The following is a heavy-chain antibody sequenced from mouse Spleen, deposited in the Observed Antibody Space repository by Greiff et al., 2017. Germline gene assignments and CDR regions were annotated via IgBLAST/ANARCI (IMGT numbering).Heavy chain of an antibody. CDR2: ISSGGGNT. CDR1: GFTFSSYA. CDR3: ARLDYYGYDGDFDY. V-gene: IGHV5-9-3*01. J-gene: IGHJ2*01. Sequence: DVHLVESGGGLVKLGGSLKLSCAASGFTFSSYAMSWVRQTPEKRLEWVATISSGGGNTYYPDSVKGRFTISRDNAKNTLYLQMSSLKSEDTAMYYCARLDYYGYDGDFDYWGQGTTLTVSS. D-gene: IGHD1-2*01.